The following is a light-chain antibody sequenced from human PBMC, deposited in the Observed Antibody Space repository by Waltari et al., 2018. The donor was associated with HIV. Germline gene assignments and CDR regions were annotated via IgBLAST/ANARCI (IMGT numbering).Light chain of an antibody. J-gene: IGLJ2*01. CDR2: EDV. CDR1: SGSIASNY. V-gene: IGLV6-57*01. Sequence: NFMLTQPHSVSESPGKKVTLSCTRNSGSIASNYVQWFQQRPDSSPFTLIFEDVRRPSGVPDRFSGSIDRSSNSASLTSSALKTEDEADYYCQSFDTDNHVIFGGGTKLTVL. CDR3: QSFDTDNHVI.